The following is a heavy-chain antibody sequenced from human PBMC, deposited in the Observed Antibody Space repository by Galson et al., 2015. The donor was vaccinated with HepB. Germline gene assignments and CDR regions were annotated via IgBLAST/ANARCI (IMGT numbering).Heavy chain of an antibody. CDR3: ATGAGWVTDW. CDR2: IKQDGSEK. CDR1: GFTFANHW. Sequence: SLRLSCAASGFTFANHWMHWVRQAPGKGLEWVANIKQDGSEKYYVDSVKGRFTISRDNAKNSLYLQMNSLRAEDTAVYYCATGAGWVTDWWGQGTLVTVSS. V-gene: IGHV3-7*03. J-gene: IGHJ4*02. D-gene: IGHD2-21*02.